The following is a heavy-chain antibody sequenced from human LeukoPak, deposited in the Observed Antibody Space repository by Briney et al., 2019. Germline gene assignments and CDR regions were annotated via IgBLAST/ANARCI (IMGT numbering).Heavy chain of an antibody. V-gene: IGHV4-59*01. D-gene: IGHD1-14*01. CDR1: GGSISSYY. J-gene: IGHJ4*02. CDR2: IFYSGST. CDR3: ARGGTNRAFDY. Sequence: SETLSLACTVSGGSISSYYWSWIRQPPGKGLEWIGYIFYSGSTNYNPSLKSRVTISVDTSKNQFSLKLTSVTAADTAVYYCARGGTNRAFDYWGQGTLVTVSS.